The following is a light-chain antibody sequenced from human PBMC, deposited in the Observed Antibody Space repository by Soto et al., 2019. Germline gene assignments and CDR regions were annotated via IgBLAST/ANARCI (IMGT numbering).Light chain of an antibody. CDR2: GTS. V-gene: IGKV3-20*01. CDR1: QSVPRSY. J-gene: IGKJ3*01. Sequence: EIVLTQSPGTLSLSPGERATLSCRASQSVPRSYLAWYQQKPGQAPRLLIYGTSSRATGIPDRFSGSGSGTDFTLTISSLEPEDFAVYDCQQYGSSLFTFGPGTKLDIK. CDR3: QQYGSSLFT.